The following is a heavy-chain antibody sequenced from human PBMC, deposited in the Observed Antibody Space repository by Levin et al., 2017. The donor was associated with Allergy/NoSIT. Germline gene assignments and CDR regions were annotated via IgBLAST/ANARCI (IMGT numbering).Heavy chain of an antibody. CDR1: GGSFSGHY. V-gene: IGHV4-34*01. Sequence: SETLSLTCAFYGGSFSGHYWSWIRQPPGKGLEWIGEINHSGSTKYNPSLKSRVTISVDASKNHFSLKLSSVTAADTAVYYCARNPSSYNPFDSWGQGTLVTVSS. CDR3: ARNPSSYNPFDS. CDR2: INHSGST. D-gene: IGHD1-1*01. J-gene: IGHJ4*02.